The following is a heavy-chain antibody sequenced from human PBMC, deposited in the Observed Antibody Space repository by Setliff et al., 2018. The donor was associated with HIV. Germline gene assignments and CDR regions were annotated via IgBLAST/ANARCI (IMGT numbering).Heavy chain of an antibody. J-gene: IGHJ4*02. D-gene: IGHD3-10*01. V-gene: IGHV3-53*01. CDR1: GFNVNNKY. CDR3: AKSSYYGSGNIDY. CDR2: IYSDDYT. Sequence: PGGSLRLSCAASGFNVNNKYMSWVRQAPGKGLEWVSIIYSDDYTKYADSVKGRFTISRDNSKNTLYLQMNSLRAEDTAVYYCAKSSYYGSGNIDYWGQGTLVTVSS.